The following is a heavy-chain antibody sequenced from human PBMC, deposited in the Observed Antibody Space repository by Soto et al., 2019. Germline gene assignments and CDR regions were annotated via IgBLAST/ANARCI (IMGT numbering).Heavy chain of an antibody. CDR1: GDTLSHYG. Sequence: QVQLVQSGAEVKKPGSSVKVSCKASGDTLSHYGVSWVRQVPGNGLEWMGGTTAILGTRDYAQKFQGRMTITSDESTTTSYIELTSLTSADPAVYYCAAGDSSDTGDHGGQGTRVTFSS. J-gene: IGHJ4*02. CDR3: AAGDSSDTGDH. V-gene: IGHV1-69*01. D-gene: IGHD5-18*01. CDR2: TTAILGTR.